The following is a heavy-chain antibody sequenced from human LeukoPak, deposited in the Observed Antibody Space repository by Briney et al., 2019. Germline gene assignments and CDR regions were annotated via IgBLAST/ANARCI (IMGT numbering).Heavy chain of an antibody. CDR2: FYYSGST. D-gene: IGHD4-17*01. CDR3: ARDYGDHAFDC. Sequence: SEALSLTCTVSGGSISRSSYFWGWIRQPPGKGLEWIGSFYYSGSTYYNPSLKSRVTISVDTSKNQFSLKLSSVTAADTAVYFCARDYGDHAFDCWGQGTLVTVSS. V-gene: IGHV4-39*02. CDR1: GGSISRSSYF. J-gene: IGHJ4*02.